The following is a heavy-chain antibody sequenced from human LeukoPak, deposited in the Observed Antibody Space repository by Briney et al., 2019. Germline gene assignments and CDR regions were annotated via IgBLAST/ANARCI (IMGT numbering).Heavy chain of an antibody. D-gene: IGHD4-17*01. CDR2: VWYDGSNK. V-gene: IGHV3-33*01. CDR3: ARGGMTPVTTSRAVPIGYYYMDV. CDR1: GFTVSSYG. Sequence: GGSLRLSCAASGFTVSSYGMHWVRQAPGKGLEWVAIVWYDGSNKYYADSVKGRFTISRDNSKNTLYLQMNSLRAEDTAVYYCARGGMTPVTTSRAVPIGYYYMDVWGKGTTVTVSS. J-gene: IGHJ6*03.